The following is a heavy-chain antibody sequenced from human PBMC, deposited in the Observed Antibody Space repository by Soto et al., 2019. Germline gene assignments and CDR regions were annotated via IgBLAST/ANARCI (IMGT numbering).Heavy chain of an antibody. CDR3: ARDGGYSYGTFDY. D-gene: IGHD5-18*01. CDR1: GGSISSGGYY. Sequence: NPSETLSLTCTVSGGSISSGGYYWSWIRQHPGKGLEWIGYIYYSGSTYYNPSLKSRVTISVDTSKNQFSLKLSSVTAADTAVYYCARDGGYSYGTFDYWGQGTLVTVSS. CDR2: IYYSGST. V-gene: IGHV4-31*03. J-gene: IGHJ4*02.